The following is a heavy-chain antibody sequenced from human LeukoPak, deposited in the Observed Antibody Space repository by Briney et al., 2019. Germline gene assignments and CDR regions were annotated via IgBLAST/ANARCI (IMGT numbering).Heavy chain of an antibody. D-gene: IGHD2-2*02. CDR1: GGSIISRASS. V-gene: IGHV4-31*03. J-gene: IGHJ4*02. CDR3: ARGPENTERSFDS. Sequence: SETLSLTCSVSGGSIISRASSWTWIRQHPEKGLEWIGYIQYTGFTSYNASLKSRLSISIDTSENQFSLNLASVTVADTAVYYCARGPENTERSFDSWGQGILVTVAS. CDR2: IQYTGFT.